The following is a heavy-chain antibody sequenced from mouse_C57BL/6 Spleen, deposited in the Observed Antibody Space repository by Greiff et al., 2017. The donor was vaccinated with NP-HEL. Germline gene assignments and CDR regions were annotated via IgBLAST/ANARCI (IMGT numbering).Heavy chain of an antibody. D-gene: IGHD1-1*01. CDR1: GYTFTSYW. CDR2: IDPSDSYT. V-gene: IGHV1-69*01. CDR3: ALLLRLDY. J-gene: IGHJ2*01. Sequence: QVQLQQPGAELVMPGASVKLSCKASGYTFTSYWMHWVKQRPGQGLEWIGEIDPSDSYTNYNQKFKGKSTLTVDKSSSTAYMQLSSLTSEDSAVYYCALLLRLDYWGQGTTLTVSS.